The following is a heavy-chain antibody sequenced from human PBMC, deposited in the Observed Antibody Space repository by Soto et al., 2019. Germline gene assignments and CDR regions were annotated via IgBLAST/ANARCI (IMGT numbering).Heavy chain of an antibody. CDR2: IYWDDDK. V-gene: IGHV2-5*02. CDR1: GFSLSTSGVG. D-gene: IGHD6-13*01. J-gene: IGHJ1*01. CDR3: AHRWVAAAGYEYFQH. Sequence: QITLKESGPTLVKPTQTLTLTCTFSGFSLSTSGVGVGWIRQPPGKALEWLALIYWDDDKRYSPSLKSRLTITKDTSKNQAVLTMTNMDPVDTATYYCAHRWVAAAGYEYFQHWGQGTLVTVSS.